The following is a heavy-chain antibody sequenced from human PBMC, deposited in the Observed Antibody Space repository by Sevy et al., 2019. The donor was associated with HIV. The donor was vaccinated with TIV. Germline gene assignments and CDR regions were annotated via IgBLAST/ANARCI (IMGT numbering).Heavy chain of an antibody. CDR1: GGTFSSYA. D-gene: IGHD3-22*01. CDR2: IIPIFGTA. Sequence: ASVKVSCKASGGTFSSYAISWVRQAPGQGLEWMGGIIPIFGTANYAQKFQGRVTITADESTSTAYMELSSLRSEDTAVYYCARAKNYYDSSGYVGPFDYWGQGTLVTVSS. CDR3: ARAKNYYDSSGYVGPFDY. V-gene: IGHV1-69*13. J-gene: IGHJ4*02.